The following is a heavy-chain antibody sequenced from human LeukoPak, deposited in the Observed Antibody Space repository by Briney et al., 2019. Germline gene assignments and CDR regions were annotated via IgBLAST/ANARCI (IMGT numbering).Heavy chain of an antibody. CDR3: ARNIDPIVVVPAAADY. CDR2: ISSRSSYI. V-gene: IGHV3-21*01. Sequence: PGGSLRLSCAASGFTFSSYSMNWVRQAPGKGLEGVSSISSRSSYIYYADSVKGRFTISRDNAKNSLYLQMNSLRAEDTAVYYCARNIDPIVVVPAAADYWGQGTLVTVSS. D-gene: IGHD2-2*01. CDR1: GFTFSSYS. J-gene: IGHJ4*02.